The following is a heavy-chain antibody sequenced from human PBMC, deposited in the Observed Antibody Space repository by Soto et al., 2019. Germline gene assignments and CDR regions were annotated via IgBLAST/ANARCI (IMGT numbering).Heavy chain of an antibody. J-gene: IGHJ4*02. CDR1: GFTFSSYG. Sequence: PGGSLRLSCAASGFTFSSYGMGWVRQAPGKGLEWVSAIADSGVRTYYADSVKGRFTISRDNSKNTLYLQMNSLRAEDTAVYYRAKAPSSYCSGGSCYVDYWGQGTLVTVSS. D-gene: IGHD2-15*01. CDR3: AKAPSSYCSGGSCYVDY. CDR2: IADSGVRT. V-gene: IGHV3-23*01.